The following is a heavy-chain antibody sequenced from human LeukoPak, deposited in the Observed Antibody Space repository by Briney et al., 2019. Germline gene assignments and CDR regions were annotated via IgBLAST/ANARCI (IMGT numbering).Heavy chain of an antibody. J-gene: IGHJ6*03. D-gene: IGHD2-21*02. CDR1: GGSISSYY. Sequence: PSETLSLTCTVSGGSISSYYWSWIRQPPGKGLEWIGYIYYTGSTNYSPSLKSRVTISVDTSKTQLSLRLSSVTTADTAVYYCARRGVVTATSFDAMDVWGNGTTVTVSS. CDR2: IYYTGST. V-gene: IGHV4-59*01. CDR3: ARRGVVTATSFDAMDV.